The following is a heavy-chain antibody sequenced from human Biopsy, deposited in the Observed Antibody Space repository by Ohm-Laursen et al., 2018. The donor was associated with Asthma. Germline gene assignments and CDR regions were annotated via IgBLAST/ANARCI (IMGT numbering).Heavy chain of an antibody. V-gene: IGHV3-30-3*02. CDR3: AKDVFPGWELRRGPDY. CDR2: IFFDGSNK. CDR1: GFTFHNYV. J-gene: IGHJ4*02. D-gene: IGHD1-26*01. Sequence: PRLSCTASGFTFHNYVMHWVRQAPGEGLGWVAGIFFDGSNKYYADSVKGRFTISRDNSRNTLHLQMNSLRAEDTAVYYCAKDVFPGWELRRGPDYWGQGTLVTVSS.